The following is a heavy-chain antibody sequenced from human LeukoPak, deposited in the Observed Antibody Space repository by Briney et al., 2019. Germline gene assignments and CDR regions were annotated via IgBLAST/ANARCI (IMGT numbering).Heavy chain of an antibody. CDR1: GFTFRSYA. CDR2: ISYDGSTK. D-gene: IGHD3-22*01. CDR3: ARAHVDGYYGSSGCGSGYYFDY. J-gene: IGHJ4*02. Sequence: PGGSLRLSCAASGFTFRSYAMHWVRQAPGKGLEWVAVISYDGSTKYYAASVKGRFTISRDNSKNTLSLQMNSLRAEDTALYYVARAHVDGYYGSSGCGSGYYFDYWGQGTLVTVSS. V-gene: IGHV3-30*04.